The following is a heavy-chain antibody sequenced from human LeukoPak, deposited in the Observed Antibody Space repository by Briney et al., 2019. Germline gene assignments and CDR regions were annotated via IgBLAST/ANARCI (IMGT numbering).Heavy chain of an antibody. D-gene: IGHD3-10*01. CDR3: ARVRGEVRGAYEYYFDY. CDR1: GFTFSSYW. Sequence: GGSLRLSCAASGFTFSSYWMSWVRQAPGKGLEWVANIKQDGSEKYYVDSVKGRFTISRDNAKNSLYLQMNSLRAEDTAVYYCARVRGEVRGAYEYYFDYWGQGTLVTVSS. CDR2: IKQDGSEK. J-gene: IGHJ4*02. V-gene: IGHV3-7*01.